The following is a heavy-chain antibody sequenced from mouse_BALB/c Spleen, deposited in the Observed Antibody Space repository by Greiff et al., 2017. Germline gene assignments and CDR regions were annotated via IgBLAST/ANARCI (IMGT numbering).Heavy chain of an antibody. V-gene: IGHV1-77*01. CDR1: GYTFTDYV. J-gene: IGHJ4*01. CDR2: IYPGSGST. Sequence: QVQLQQSGPELVKPGASVKMSCKASGYTFTDYVISWVKQRTGQGLEWIGEIYPGSGSTYYNEKFKGKATLTADKSSNTAYMQLSSLTSEDSAVYYCASMGDAMDYWGQGTSVTVSS. D-gene: IGHD1-1*02. CDR3: ASMGDAMDY.